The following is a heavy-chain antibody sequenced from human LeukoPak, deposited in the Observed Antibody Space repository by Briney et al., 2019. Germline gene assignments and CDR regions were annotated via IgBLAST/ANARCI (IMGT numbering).Heavy chain of an antibody. CDR3: ARDATYYDILTGYNNWFDP. D-gene: IGHD3-9*01. V-gene: IGHV3-21*01. Sequence: GGSLRLSCAASGFTFSSYAMSWVRQAPGKGLEWVSSISSSSSYIYYADSVKGRFTISRDNAENSLYLQMNSLRAEDTAVYYCARDATYYDILTGYNNWFDPWGQGTLVTVSS. J-gene: IGHJ5*02. CDR1: GFTFSSYA. CDR2: ISSSSSYI.